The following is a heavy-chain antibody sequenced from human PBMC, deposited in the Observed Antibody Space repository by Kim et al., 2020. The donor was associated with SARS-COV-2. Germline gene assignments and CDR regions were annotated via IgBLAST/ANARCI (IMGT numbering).Heavy chain of an antibody. CDR1: GGSISSYY. V-gene: IGHV4-4*07. Sequence: SETLSLTCTVSGGSISSYYWSWIRQPAGKGLEWIGRIYTSGSTNYNPSLKSRVTMSVDTSKNQFSLKLSSVTAADTAVYYCARGSNDLDHYGMDVWGQGTTVTVSS. D-gene: IGHD3-3*01. CDR2: IYTSGST. CDR3: ARGSNDLDHYGMDV. J-gene: IGHJ6*02.